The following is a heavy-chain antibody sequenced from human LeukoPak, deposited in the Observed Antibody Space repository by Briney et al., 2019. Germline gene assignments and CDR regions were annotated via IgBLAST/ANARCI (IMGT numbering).Heavy chain of an antibody. J-gene: IGHJ3*02. CDR3: AKDLNTFYDSSGYSLDAFDI. CDR2: IRSKAYGGTT. Sequence: PGRSLRLSCTPSGFTFGDYALSWVRRAPGKGLEWVGFIRSKAYGGTTEYDTSVEGRFTISRDDSKSIAYLQMNSPRAEDTAVYYCAKDLNTFYDSSGYSLDAFDIWGQGTMVTVSS. D-gene: IGHD3-22*01. V-gene: IGHV3-49*04. CDR1: GFTFGDYA.